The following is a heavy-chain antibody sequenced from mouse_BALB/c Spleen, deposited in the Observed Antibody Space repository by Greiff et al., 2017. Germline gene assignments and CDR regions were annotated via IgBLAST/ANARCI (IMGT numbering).Heavy chain of an antibody. CDR3: ARSVMITGGYFDY. Sequence: EVKLVESGPGLVKPSQSLSLTCTVTGYSITSDYAWNWIRQFPGNKLEWMGYISYSGSTSYNPSLKSRISITRDTSKNQFFLQLNSVTTEDTATYYCARSVMITGGYFDYWGQGTTLTVSS. CDR2: ISYSGST. V-gene: IGHV3-2*02. D-gene: IGHD2-4*01. J-gene: IGHJ2*01. CDR1: GYSITSDYA.